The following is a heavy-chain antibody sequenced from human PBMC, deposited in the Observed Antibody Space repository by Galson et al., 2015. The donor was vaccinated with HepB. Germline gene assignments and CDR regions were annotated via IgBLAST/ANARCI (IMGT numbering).Heavy chain of an antibody. CDR1: GFSFSSYV. CDR3: ARERVPSATIVPPLFGVDV. Sequence: SLRLSCAASGFSFSSYVLHWVRQAPGTGLEWVAVISHDGSKKYYPDSVKGRFTVSRDNSKNTLYLQMSSLRGEDTAAYYCARERVPSATIVPPLFGVDVWGQGTTVTVSS. J-gene: IGHJ6*02. D-gene: IGHD2-2*01. V-gene: IGHV3-30-3*01. CDR2: ISHDGSKK.